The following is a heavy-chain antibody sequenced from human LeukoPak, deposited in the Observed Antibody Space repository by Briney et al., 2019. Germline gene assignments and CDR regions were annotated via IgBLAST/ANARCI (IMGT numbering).Heavy chain of an antibody. V-gene: IGHV3-7*01. D-gene: IGHD4-17*01. CDR2: MNQDGSVQ. J-gene: IGHJ4*02. CDR1: GFTFSSHW. CDR3: ARDRGAH. Sequence: GGSLRLSCAASGFTFSSHWMTWVRQAPGKGLEWVANMNQDGSVQYYVDSVKGRFTISRDNAKNSLCLQMNSLRAEDTAVYYCARDRGAHWGQGTLVTVSS.